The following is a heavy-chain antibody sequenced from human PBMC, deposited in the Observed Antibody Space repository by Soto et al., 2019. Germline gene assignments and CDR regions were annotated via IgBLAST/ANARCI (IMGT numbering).Heavy chain of an antibody. Sequence: EVQLVESGGGLVQPGGSLRLSCVVSGFTFSSSWMHWVRQGPGKGLVWVSRMNPDGSAINYADSVKGRFTTSRDNAKNTLYLQMNSLRAEDTAVYYCAKDGRSEQQLVPLWFDPWGQGTLVTVSS. CDR3: AKDGRSEQQLVPLWFDP. CDR2: MNPDGSAI. J-gene: IGHJ5*02. D-gene: IGHD6-13*01. V-gene: IGHV3-74*01. CDR1: GFTFSSSW.